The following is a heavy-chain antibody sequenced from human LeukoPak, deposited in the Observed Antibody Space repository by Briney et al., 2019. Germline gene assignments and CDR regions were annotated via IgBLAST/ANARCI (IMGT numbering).Heavy chain of an antibody. CDR1: GCPFSSYA. J-gene: IGHJ4*02. D-gene: IGHD5-24*01. V-gene: IGHV3-23*01. CDR2: ISGSGAST. Sequence: PGGSLRPSCAASGCPFSSYAMSWVRQAPGKELEWVSGISGSGASTYYANSVKGRFTISRDNSKNTLYLQMNSLRAEDTAVYSCAKETDYNYIYYFDYWGQGTLVTVSS. CDR3: AKETDYNYIYYFDY.